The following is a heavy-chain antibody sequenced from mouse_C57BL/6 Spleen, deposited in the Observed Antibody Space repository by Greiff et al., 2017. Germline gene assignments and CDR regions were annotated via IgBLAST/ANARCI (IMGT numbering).Heavy chain of an antibody. Sequence: EVKVVESGGGLVKPGGSLKLSCAASGFTFSSYAMSWVRQTPEKRLEWVATISDGGSYTYYPDNVKGRFTISRDNAKNNLYLQMSHLKSEDTAMYYCARDKLGKGYFDYWGQGTTLTVSS. V-gene: IGHV5-4*01. D-gene: IGHD4-1*01. CDR2: ISDGGSYT. CDR3: ARDKLGKGYFDY. J-gene: IGHJ2*01. CDR1: GFTFSSYA.